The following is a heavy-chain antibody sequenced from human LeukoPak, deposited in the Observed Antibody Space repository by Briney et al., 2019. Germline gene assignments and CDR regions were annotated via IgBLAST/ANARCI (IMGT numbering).Heavy chain of an antibody. CDR1: GFAFSSYA. CDR3: ARGPGIQHPQFDY. J-gene: IGHJ4*02. V-gene: IGHV3-64*01. CDR2: ISSNGGST. D-gene: IGHD5-18*01. Sequence: HPGGSLRLSCAASGFAFSSYAMHWVRQAPGKGLEYVSAISSNGGSTYYANSVKGRFTISRDNSKNTLYLQMGSLRAEDMVVYYCARGPGIQHPQFDYWGQGTLVTVSS.